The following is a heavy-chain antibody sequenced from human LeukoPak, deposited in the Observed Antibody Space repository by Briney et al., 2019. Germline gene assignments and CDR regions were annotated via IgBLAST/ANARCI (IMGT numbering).Heavy chain of an antibody. CDR1: GFIFSNYW. CDR2: INNDGSST. D-gene: IGHD3-22*01. V-gene: IGHV3-74*01. CDR3: ARVEDYYDSSGYLY. Sequence: GGSLRLSCAASGFIFSNYWMHWVRQAPGKGLVWVSRINNDGSSTLYADSVKGRVTISRDNAKNTLYLQMNSLRAEDTAVYYCARVEDYYDSSGYLYWGQGTLVTVSS. J-gene: IGHJ4*02.